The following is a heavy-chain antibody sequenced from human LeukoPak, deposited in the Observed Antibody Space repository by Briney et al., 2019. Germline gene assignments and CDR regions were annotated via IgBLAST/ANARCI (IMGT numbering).Heavy chain of an antibody. D-gene: IGHD6-6*01. V-gene: IGHV1-2*02. J-gene: IGHJ5*02. CDR2: FNPNSGGT. CDR3: ARAPRSSRHNWFDP. CDR1: GYTFTGYY. Sequence: ASVKVSCRASGYTFTGYYMHRVRPAPGQGLEWMGWFNPNSGGTNYAQKFQGRVTMTRDTSISTAYMELSRLRADDTAVYYCARAPRSSRHNWFDPWGQGTLVTVSS.